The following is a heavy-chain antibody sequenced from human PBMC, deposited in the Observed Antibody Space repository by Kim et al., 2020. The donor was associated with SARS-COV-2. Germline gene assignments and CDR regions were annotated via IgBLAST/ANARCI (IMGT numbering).Heavy chain of an antibody. CDR1: GFTFDDYA. CDR2: ISWNSGSI. CDR3: AKDRSPLWGGSHIGGYFDY. V-gene: IGHV3-9*01. D-gene: IGHD1-26*01. Sequence: GGSLRLSCAASGFTFDDYAMHWVRQAPGKGLEWVSGISWNSGSIGYADSVKGRFTISRDNAKNSLYLQMNSLRAEDTALYYCAKDRSPLWGGSHIGGYFDYWGQGTLVTVSS. J-gene: IGHJ4*02.